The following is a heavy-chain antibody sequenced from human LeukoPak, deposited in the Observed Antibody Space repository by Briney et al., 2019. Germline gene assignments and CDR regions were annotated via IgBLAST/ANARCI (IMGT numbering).Heavy chain of an antibody. CDR1: GFTFSSYA. CDR2: ISGSGGST. Sequence: GGSLRLSCAASGFTFSSYAMSWVRQAPGKGLEWVSAISGSGGSTYYADSVKGRFTISRDNSKNTLYLQMNSLRAEDTAVYYCAKGVEMATITVGDYFDYWGQGTLVTASS. J-gene: IGHJ4*02. CDR3: AKGVEMATITVGDYFDY. D-gene: IGHD5-24*01. V-gene: IGHV3-23*01.